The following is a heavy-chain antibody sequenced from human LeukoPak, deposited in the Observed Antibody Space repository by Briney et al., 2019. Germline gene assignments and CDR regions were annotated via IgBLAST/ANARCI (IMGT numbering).Heavy chain of an antibody. CDR2: IYYSGST. Sequence: SETLSLTCTVSGGSISSSSYYWGWIRQPPGKGLEWIGSIYYSGSTYYNPSLKSRVTISVDTSKNQFSLKLSSVTAADTAVYYCARAPSPLVAFDIWGQGTMVTVSS. J-gene: IGHJ3*02. CDR1: GGSISSSSYY. CDR3: ARAPSPLVAFDI. V-gene: IGHV4-39*07. D-gene: IGHD2-21*01.